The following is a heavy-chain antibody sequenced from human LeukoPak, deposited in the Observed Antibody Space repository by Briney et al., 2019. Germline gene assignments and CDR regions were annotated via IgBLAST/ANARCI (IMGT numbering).Heavy chain of an antibody. J-gene: IGHJ4*02. Sequence: ASVRVSCKVSGYTLTELSMHWVRQAPGKGLERMGGFDPEDGETIYAQKFQGRVTMTEDTSTDTAYMELSSLRSEDTAVYYCATVSGSYQSSGFDYWGQGTLVTVSS. D-gene: IGHD1-26*01. CDR1: GYTLTELS. CDR2: FDPEDGET. CDR3: ATVSGSYQSSGFDY. V-gene: IGHV1-24*01.